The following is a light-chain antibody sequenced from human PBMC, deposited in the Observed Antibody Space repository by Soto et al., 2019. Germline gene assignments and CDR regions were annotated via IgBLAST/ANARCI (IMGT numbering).Light chain of an antibody. J-gene: IGKJ4*01. CDR2: KAS. Sequence: DIQMTQSPSTQSASVGDRVIITCRASQSISSWLAWYQQKPGKAPKVLIYKASSLESGVPSRFSGSGSGTEFTLTISSLQPDDFATYYCQHYNSYPLTFGGGTKVEIK. CDR3: QHYNSYPLT. CDR1: QSISSW. V-gene: IGKV1-5*03.